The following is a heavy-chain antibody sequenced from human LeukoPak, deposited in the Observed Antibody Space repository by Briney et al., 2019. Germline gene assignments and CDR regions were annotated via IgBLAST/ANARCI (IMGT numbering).Heavy chain of an antibody. D-gene: IGHD6-19*01. Sequence: SVKVSCKASGGTFSSYAISWVRQAPGQGLEWMGRIIPILGIANYGQKFQGRVTITADKSTSTAYMELSSLRSEDTAVYYCARHQAGSYYFDYWGQGTLVTVSS. J-gene: IGHJ4*02. V-gene: IGHV1-69*04. CDR3: ARHQAGSYYFDY. CDR2: IIPILGIA. CDR1: GGTFSSYA.